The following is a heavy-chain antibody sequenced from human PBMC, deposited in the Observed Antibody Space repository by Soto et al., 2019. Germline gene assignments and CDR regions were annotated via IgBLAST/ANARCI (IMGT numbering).Heavy chain of an antibody. CDR3: ARVDAGYSSSWSPFQH. CDR2: IIPIFGTA. D-gene: IGHD6-13*01. Sequence: SVKVSCKASGGTFSSYAISWVRQAPGQGREWMGGIIPIFGTANYAQKFQGRVTITADDSTSTAYMELSSLRSEDTAVYYCARVDAGYSSSWSPFQHWGQGTLVTVSS. V-gene: IGHV1-69*13. CDR1: GGTFSSYA. J-gene: IGHJ1*01.